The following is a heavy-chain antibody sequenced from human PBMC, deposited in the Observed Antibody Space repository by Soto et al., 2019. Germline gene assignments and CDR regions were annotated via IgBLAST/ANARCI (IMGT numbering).Heavy chain of an antibody. CDR1: GDSVSSNSAA. J-gene: IGHJ4*02. Sequence: KQSQTLSLTCAISGDSVSSNSAAWHWIRQSPSRGLEWLGRTYYRSKWYNDYAVSVKSRITINPDTSKNQFSLQLNSVTPEDTAVYYCARENMITFGGVIVHDARLFWGQGTLVTVSS. CDR3: ARENMITFGGVIVHDARLF. D-gene: IGHD3-16*02. CDR2: TYYRSKWYN. V-gene: IGHV6-1*01.